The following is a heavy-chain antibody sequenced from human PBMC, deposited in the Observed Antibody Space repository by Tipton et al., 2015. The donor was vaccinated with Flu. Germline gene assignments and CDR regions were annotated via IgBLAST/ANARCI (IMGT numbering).Heavy chain of an antibody. V-gene: IGHV4-59*01. CDR1: GGSFSGYY. D-gene: IGHD2-15*01. CDR2: IYYRGRT. Sequence: TLSLTCAVYGGSFSGYYWSWIRQPPGKGLEWIGYIYYRGRTNYNPSLKSRVTISVDTSKNQFSLKLSSVTAADTAVYYCARDIGGGYGYYFYGMDVWGQGTTVTVSS. CDR3: ARDIGGGYGYYFYGMDV. J-gene: IGHJ6*02.